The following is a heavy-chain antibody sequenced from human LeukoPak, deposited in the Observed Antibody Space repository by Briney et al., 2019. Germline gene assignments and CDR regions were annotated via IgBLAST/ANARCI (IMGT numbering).Heavy chain of an antibody. V-gene: IGHV3-23*01. CDR1: GFTFSRYW. CDR2: IGISGGIT. Sequence: PGGSLRLSCAASGFTFSRYWMSWVRQAPGKGLEWVSGIGISGGITYYADSVKGRFTISRDNSKNTLYLQMNSLRAEDTAFYYCAKDHGSGSYYNLPDYWGQGTLVTVSS. D-gene: IGHD3-10*01. CDR3: AKDHGSGSYYNLPDY. J-gene: IGHJ4*02.